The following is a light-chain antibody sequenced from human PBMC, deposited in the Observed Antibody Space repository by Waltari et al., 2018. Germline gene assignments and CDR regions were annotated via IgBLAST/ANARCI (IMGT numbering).Light chain of an antibody. Sequence: DVVMTQSPLSLPVTLGQPASISCRSSQSLVHSDENTYLNWFHQRPGQSPRRLIYKVSNRDSWVPDRFSGSGSGTDFTLKISRVEAEDVGFYYCMQGTHWWTFGQGTKVEIK. CDR1: QSLVHSDENTY. CDR3: MQGTHWWT. J-gene: IGKJ1*01. V-gene: IGKV2-30*02. CDR2: KVS.